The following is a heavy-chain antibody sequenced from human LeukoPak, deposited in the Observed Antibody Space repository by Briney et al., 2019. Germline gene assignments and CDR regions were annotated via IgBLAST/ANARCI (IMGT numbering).Heavy chain of an antibody. J-gene: IGHJ4*02. V-gene: IGHV4-38-2*02. D-gene: IGHD5-18*01. CDR2: IYHSGST. Sequence: SETLSLTCAVSGYSISSGYYWGWLREPPGKGLEWIGSIYHSGSTYYNPSLKSRVTISVDTSKNQFSLKLSSVTAADTAVYYCAREVDTAMVTRFDYWGQGTLVTVSS. CDR1: GYSISSGYY. CDR3: AREVDTAMVTRFDY.